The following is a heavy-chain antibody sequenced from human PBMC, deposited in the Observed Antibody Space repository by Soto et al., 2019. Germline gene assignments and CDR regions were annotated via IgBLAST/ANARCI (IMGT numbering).Heavy chain of an antibody. D-gene: IGHD6-25*01. CDR1: GGSISSNDFY. Sequence: VQLQESGPGLVKPSQTLSLTCIVSGGSISSNDFYWSWIRQHPGKGLEWIGYIYYCGNTYYNPSLKSRVTILVDTSKNQFSLKVSSVTAAATAVYYCAGLSASGQCWFDPWGQVTLVTVSS. V-gene: IGHV4-31*03. J-gene: IGHJ5*02. CDR3: AGLSASGQCWFDP. CDR2: IYYCGNT.